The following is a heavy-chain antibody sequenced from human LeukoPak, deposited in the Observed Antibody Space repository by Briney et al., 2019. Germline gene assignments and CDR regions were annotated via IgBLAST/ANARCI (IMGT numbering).Heavy chain of an antibody. V-gene: IGHV1-46*01. Sequence: GASVKVSCKASENTFTNYYMHWVRQAPGQELEWLGIINPNGDRTNYAQTFQGRVTMTRDTSTTTVYMELSSLRSEDTAVYYCAIDMSTRVTPISYAFDVWGQGTMVTVSS. CDR2: INPNGDRT. CDR3: AIDMSTRVTPISYAFDV. D-gene: IGHD4-23*01. CDR1: ENTFTNYY. J-gene: IGHJ3*01.